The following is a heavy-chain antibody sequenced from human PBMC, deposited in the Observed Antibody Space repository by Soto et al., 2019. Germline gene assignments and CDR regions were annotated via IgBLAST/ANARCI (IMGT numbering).Heavy chain of an antibody. J-gene: IGHJ4*02. V-gene: IGHV1-2*02. Sequence: ASLKGSCKASGYTFTGYYMHWVRQDPGQGLEWMGWINPNSGDTKYAQKFQGRVTMTRDTSTRTAYMEVSRLTSDDTAVYYCARSLSTIGGRPDSWGQGTLVTVSS. CDR3: ARSLSTIGGRPDS. CDR1: GYTFTGYY. CDR2: INPNSGDT. D-gene: IGHD6-6*01.